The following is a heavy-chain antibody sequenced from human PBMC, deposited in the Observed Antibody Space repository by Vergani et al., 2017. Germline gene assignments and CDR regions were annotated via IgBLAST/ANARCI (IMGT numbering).Heavy chain of an antibody. V-gene: IGHV3-23*04. CDR1: GFTFSSYA. Sequence: VQLVESGGGVVQPGRSLRLSCAASGFTFSSYAMSWVRQAPGKGLEWVSAISGSGGSTYYADSVKGRFTISRDNSKNTLYLQMNSLRAEDTAVYYCARALYYDSSGHSLDYWGQGTLVTVSS. D-gene: IGHD3-22*01. J-gene: IGHJ4*02. CDR3: ARALYYDSSGHSLDY. CDR2: ISGSGGST.